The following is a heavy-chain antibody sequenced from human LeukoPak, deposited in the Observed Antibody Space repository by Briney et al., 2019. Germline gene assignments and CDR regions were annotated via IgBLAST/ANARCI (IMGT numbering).Heavy chain of an antibody. V-gene: IGHV3-23*01. J-gene: IGHJ1*01. CDR3: TNRVGYCSGGSCYVYFQH. CDR2: ISGSGSST. Sequence: PGGSLRLSCAASGLTFSSYAMSWVRQAPGKGLEWVSTISGSGSSTYYADSVKGRFTISRDNSKNTLFLQMNSLRAEDTAVYYCTNRVGYCSGGSCYVYFQHWGQGTLVTVSS. CDR1: GLTFSSYA. D-gene: IGHD2-15*01.